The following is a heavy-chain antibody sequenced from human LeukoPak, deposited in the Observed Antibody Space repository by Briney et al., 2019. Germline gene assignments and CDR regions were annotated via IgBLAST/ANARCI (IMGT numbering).Heavy chain of an antibody. CDR1: GYTFTGYY. Sequence: ASVKVSCKASGYTFTGYYKHWVRQAPGQGLEWMGWINPNSGGTNYAQKFQGWVTMTRDTSISTAYMELSRLRSDDTAVYYCARSGTAMAHFDCWGQGTLVTVSS. CDR3: ARSGTAMAHFDC. D-gene: IGHD5-18*01. CDR2: INPNSGGT. V-gene: IGHV1-2*04. J-gene: IGHJ4*02.